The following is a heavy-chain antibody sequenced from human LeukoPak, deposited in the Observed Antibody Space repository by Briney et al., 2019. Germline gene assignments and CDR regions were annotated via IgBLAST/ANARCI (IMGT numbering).Heavy chain of an antibody. J-gene: IGHJ3*02. Sequence: PGGSLRLSCAASGFTFSRYWMPWVRQAPGKGLEWVANIEEDGNRKYYVDSVEGRFTISRDNSKNSLYLQLNSLRAEDAAVYYCARDTTPSYSESYCDAFDIWGQGTVVTVSS. CDR3: ARDTTPSYSESYCDAFDI. V-gene: IGHV3-7*03. D-gene: IGHD1-26*01. CDR2: IEEDGNRK. CDR1: GFTFSRYW.